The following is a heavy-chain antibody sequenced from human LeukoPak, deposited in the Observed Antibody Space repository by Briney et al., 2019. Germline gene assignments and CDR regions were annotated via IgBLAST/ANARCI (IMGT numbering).Heavy chain of an antibody. J-gene: IGHJ6*03. D-gene: IGHD3-10*01. CDR2: IKQDESET. CDR1: GFIFSDYA. Sequence: PGGTLRLSCAASGFIFSDYAMSWVRQSPGKGPEWVANIKQDESETYTVDSVKGRFTISRDNAKNSVYLHMNSLRAEDTALYYCARLSAYYYGSFFYYYMDVWGKGTTVTVSS. V-gene: IGHV3-7*01. CDR3: ARLSAYYYGSFFYYYMDV.